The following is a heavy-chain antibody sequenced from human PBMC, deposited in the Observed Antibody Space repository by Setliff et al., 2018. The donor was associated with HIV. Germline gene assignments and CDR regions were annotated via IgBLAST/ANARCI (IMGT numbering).Heavy chain of an antibody. CDR3: ARDQADVYNYLLSGAFDF. V-gene: IGHV4-4*09. D-gene: IGHD3-10*01. Sequence: SETLSLTCTVSGDTDFYWSWIRQSPGKGLEWIGYIHASGKANYNPSLKSRVTISLDTSKMQFSLKLSSVTAADTAVYYCARDQADVYNYLLSGAFDFWGQGAMVTVSS. CDR2: IHASGKA. CDR1: GDTDFY. J-gene: IGHJ3*01.